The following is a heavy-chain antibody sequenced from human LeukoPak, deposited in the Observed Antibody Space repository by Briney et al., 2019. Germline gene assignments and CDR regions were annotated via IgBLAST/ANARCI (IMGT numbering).Heavy chain of an antibody. D-gene: IGHD1-26*01. Sequence: PGGSLRLSCAASGFTFSSYGMSWVRQAPGKGLEWVSAISGSGGSTYYADSVKGRFTISRDNSKNTLYLQMNSLRAEDTAVYYCANFFQEEPRRYYYMDVWGKGTTVTISS. V-gene: IGHV3-23*01. J-gene: IGHJ6*03. CDR1: GFTFSSYG. CDR3: ANFFQEEPRRYYYMDV. CDR2: ISGSGGST.